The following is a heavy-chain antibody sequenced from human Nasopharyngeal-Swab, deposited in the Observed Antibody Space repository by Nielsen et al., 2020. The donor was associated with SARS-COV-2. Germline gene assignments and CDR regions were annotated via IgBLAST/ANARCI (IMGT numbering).Heavy chain of an antibody. J-gene: IGHJ6*02. CDR1: GGSISSSSYY. CDR3: ARHERYFAWLSQPYYYYGMDV. Sequence: SETLSLTCTVSGGSISSSSYYWGWIRQPPGKGLEGVGRIYYSGSTYYNPSLKSRFTISVETSKNQFSLKLSSVTAADTAVYYCARHERYFAWLSQPYYYYGMDVWGQGTTVTVSS. V-gene: IGHV4-39*01. CDR2: IYYSGST. D-gene: IGHD3-9*01.